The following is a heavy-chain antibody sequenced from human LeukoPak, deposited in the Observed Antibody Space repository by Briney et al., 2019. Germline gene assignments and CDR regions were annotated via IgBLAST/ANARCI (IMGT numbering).Heavy chain of an antibody. Sequence: SETLSLTCTVSGGSISGYYWSWIRQPPGKGLEWIGEINHSGSTNYNPSLKSRVTISVDTSKNQFSLKLSSVTAADTAVYYCARGPKGGSIWFDPWGQGTLVTVSS. D-gene: IGHD5-12*01. J-gene: IGHJ5*02. CDR1: GGSISGYY. CDR3: ARGPKGGSIWFDP. V-gene: IGHV4-34*01. CDR2: INHSGST.